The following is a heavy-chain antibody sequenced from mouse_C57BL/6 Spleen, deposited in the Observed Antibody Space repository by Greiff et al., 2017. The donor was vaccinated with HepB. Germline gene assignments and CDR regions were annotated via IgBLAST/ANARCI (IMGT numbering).Heavy chain of an antibody. CDR3: ARWGSHATLDY. D-gene: IGHD6-1*01. Sequence: VQLKQPGAELVMPGASVKLSCKASGYTFTSYWMHWVKQRPGQGLEWIGEIDPSDSYTNYNQKFKGKSTLTVDKSSSTAYMQLSSLTSEDSAVYYCARWGSHATLDYWGQGTTLTVSS. J-gene: IGHJ2*01. CDR2: IDPSDSYT. CDR1: GYTFTSYW. V-gene: IGHV1-69*01.